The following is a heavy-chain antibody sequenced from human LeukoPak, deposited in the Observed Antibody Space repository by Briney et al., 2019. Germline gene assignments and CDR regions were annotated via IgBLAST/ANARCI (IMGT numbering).Heavy chain of an antibody. CDR1: GYSISSGYY. V-gene: IGHV4-38-2*02. Sequence: SETLSLTCTVSGYSISSGYYWGWIRQPPGKGLEWIGSIYHSGSTYYNPSLKSRVTISVDTSKNQFSLKLSSVTAADTAVYYCARVGCSSTSCSKRGKAYYYYMDVWGKGTTVTVSS. CDR2: IYHSGST. J-gene: IGHJ6*03. CDR3: ARVGCSSTSCSKRGKAYYYYMDV. D-gene: IGHD2-2*01.